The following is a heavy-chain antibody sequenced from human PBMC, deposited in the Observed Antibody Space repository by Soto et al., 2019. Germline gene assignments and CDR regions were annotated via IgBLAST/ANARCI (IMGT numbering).Heavy chain of an antibody. CDR2: ISSSSSYI. CDR1: GFTFSSYS. CDR3: ARDPDYDILTAPGMDV. Sequence: PGGSLRLSCAASGFTFSSYSMNWVRQAPGKGLEWVSSISSSSSYIYYADSVKGRFTISRDNAKNSLYLQMNSLRAEDTAVYYCARDPDYDILTAPGMDVWGKGTTVTVSS. J-gene: IGHJ6*03. D-gene: IGHD3-9*01. V-gene: IGHV3-21*01.